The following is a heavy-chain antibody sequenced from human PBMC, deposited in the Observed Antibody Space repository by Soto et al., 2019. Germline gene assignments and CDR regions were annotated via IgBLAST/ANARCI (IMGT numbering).Heavy chain of an antibody. J-gene: IGHJ5*02. V-gene: IGHV4-39*01. Sequence: QLLLQESGPGLVKPSETLSLTCTVSGGSILDSIYYWAWIRQSPGKGLEWIGTIFYSGGTFYTPSLKSRVTMSVDTSNNQFSLKLSSVTAADTAVYYCARQASGYYYGWFDPWGQGTLVTVSS. D-gene: IGHD3-22*01. CDR1: GGSILDSIYY. CDR3: ARQASGYYYGWFDP. CDR2: IFYSGGT.